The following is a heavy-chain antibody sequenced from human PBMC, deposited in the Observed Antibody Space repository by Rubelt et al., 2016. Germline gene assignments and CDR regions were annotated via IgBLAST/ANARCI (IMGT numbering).Heavy chain of an antibody. CDR1: GGSFSGYY. CDR3: AGGLARAAAAPRRLWFDP. V-gene: IGHV4-34*01. Sequence: QVQLQQWGAGLLKPSETLSLTCAVYGGSFSGYYWSWNRQPPGKGLEWIGEINHSGSTNYNPSLKSRVTRSVDTSRNQCSLKLSSVTAADPAVYYCAGGLARAAAAPRRLWFDPWGQGTLVTVSS. D-gene: IGHD6-13*01. CDR2: INHSGST. J-gene: IGHJ5*02.